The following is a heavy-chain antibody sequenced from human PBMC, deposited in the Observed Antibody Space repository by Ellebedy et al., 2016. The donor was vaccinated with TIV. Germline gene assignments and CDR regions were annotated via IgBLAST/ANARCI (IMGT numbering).Heavy chain of an antibody. Sequence: ASVKVSCKASGYTFTGYYMHWVRQAPGQGLEWMGWINPNSGGTNYAQKFQGRVTMTRDTSISTAYMELSRLRSDDTAVYYCARGGLWFGELAYYYYGMDVWGQGTTVTVSS. D-gene: IGHD3-10*01. V-gene: IGHV1-2*02. CDR1: GYTFTGYY. J-gene: IGHJ6*02. CDR2: INPNSGGT. CDR3: ARGGLWFGELAYYYYGMDV.